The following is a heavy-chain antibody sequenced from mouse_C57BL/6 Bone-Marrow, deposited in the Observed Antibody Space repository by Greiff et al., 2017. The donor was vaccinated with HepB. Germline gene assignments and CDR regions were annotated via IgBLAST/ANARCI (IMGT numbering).Heavy chain of an antibody. CDR3: AMIYYDYGAY. J-gene: IGHJ3*01. D-gene: IGHD2-4*01. V-gene: IGHV5-9*01. CDR1: GFTFSSYT. CDR2: ISGGGGNT. Sequence: EVQLQESGGGLVKPGGSLKLSCAASGFTFSSYTMSWVRQTPEKRLEWVATISGGGGNTYYPDSVKGRFTISRDNAKNTLYLQMSSLRSEDTALYYCAMIYYDYGAYWGQGTLVTVSA.